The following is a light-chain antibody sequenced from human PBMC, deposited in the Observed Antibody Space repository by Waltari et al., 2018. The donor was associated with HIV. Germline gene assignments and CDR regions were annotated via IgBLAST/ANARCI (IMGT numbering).Light chain of an antibody. CDR2: GDS. CDR1: SSNIGAGYD. CDR3: QSYGSSQSGSEV. Sequence: QSVLTQPPSVSGAPGQRVTISCTGSSSNIGAGYDVHWYQQLPGTAPKRLIYGDSNRPSGVPDRFSGYKSGTSASLAITGLEAEDEADYYCQSYGSSQSGSEVFGGGTKLTVL. J-gene: IGLJ3*02. V-gene: IGLV1-40*01.